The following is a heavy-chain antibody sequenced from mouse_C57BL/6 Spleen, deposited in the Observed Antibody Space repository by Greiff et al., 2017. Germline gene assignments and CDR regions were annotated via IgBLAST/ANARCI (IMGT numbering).Heavy chain of an antibody. V-gene: IGHV2-2*01. CDR3: ASLYYDYEFAY. CDR2: IWSGGST. CDR1: GFSLTSYG. J-gene: IGHJ3*01. D-gene: IGHD2-4*01. Sequence: QVQLQQSGPGLVQPSQSLSITCTVSGFSLTSYGVHWVRQSPGKGLEWLGVIWSGGSTDYNAAFISRLSISKDNSKSQVFFKMNSLQADDTAIYYCASLYYDYEFAYWGQGTLVTVSA.